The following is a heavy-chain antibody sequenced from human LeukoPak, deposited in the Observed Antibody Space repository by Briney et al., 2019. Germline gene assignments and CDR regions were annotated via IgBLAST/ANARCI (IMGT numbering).Heavy chain of an antibody. J-gene: IGHJ4*02. CDR2: IGGRGGST. CDR3: AKDLGGFDY. V-gene: IGHV3-23*01. Sequence: GGSLRLSCAASGFTFSSFTMTWVRQAPGKGLEWVSAIGGRGGSTYYADFLEGRFTIARDNSKNTLYLQMNSLRAEDTAVYYCAKDLGGFDYWGQGTLVTVSS. CDR1: GFTFSSFT.